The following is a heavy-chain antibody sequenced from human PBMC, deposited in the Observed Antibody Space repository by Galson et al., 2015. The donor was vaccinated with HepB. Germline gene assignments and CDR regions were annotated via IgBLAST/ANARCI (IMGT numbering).Heavy chain of an antibody. CDR3: ARTRVRGVRSYYYYGLDV. V-gene: IGHV3-11*03. J-gene: IGHJ6*02. Sequence: SLRLSCAASGFTFSDYYMSWIRQAPGKGLEWVSYISSTSIYTNYADSVKGRFTISRDNAKNSLYLQMNSLSAEDTAFYYCARTRVRGVRSYYYYGLDVWGQGTTVTVSS. CDR2: ISSTSIYT. D-gene: IGHD3-10*01. CDR1: GFTFSDYY.